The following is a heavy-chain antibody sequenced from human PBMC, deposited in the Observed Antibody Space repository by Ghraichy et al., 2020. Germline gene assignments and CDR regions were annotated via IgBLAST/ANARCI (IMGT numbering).Heavy chain of an antibody. CDR3: ARDYYGDYYFDY. J-gene: IGHJ4*02. CDR2: ISSSSRYI. V-gene: IGHV3-21*01. CDR1: GFTFSSYS. D-gene: IGHD4-17*01. Sequence: GSLRLSCAASGFTFSSYSMNWVRQAPGKGLEWVSSISSSSRYIYYADSVKGRFTISRDNAKNSLYLQMNSLRAEDTAVYYCARDYYGDYYFDYWGQGTLVTVSS.